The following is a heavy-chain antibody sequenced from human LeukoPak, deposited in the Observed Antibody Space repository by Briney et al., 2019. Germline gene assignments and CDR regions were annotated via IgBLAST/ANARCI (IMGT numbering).Heavy chain of an antibody. Sequence: SETLSLTCAVSGVSFDDYYWAWVRQTPGKGLEWIGEINHSGYTNDSPSLKSRVTLSIDTSRKQFSLNLRSVTVADAGTYYCTRMTTGHDYWGQGTLVTVSS. CDR3: TRMTTGHDY. CDR1: GVSFDDYY. D-gene: IGHD4-17*01. J-gene: IGHJ4*02. V-gene: IGHV4-34*01. CDR2: INHSGYT.